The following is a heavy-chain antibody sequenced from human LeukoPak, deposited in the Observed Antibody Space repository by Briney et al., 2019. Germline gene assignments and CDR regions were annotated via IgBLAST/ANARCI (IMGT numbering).Heavy chain of an antibody. Sequence: GGSLRLSCAASGPTVSSNYMSWVRQAPGKGLEWVSVIYRDGRTYYADSVKGRFTISRDNSKNTLYLQMNSLRAEDAAVYYCARDRYYASENYLLFDCWGQGTLVTVSS. CDR2: IYRDGRT. D-gene: IGHD3-10*01. CDR1: GPTVSSNY. V-gene: IGHV3-66*01. CDR3: ARDRYYASENYLLFDC. J-gene: IGHJ4*02.